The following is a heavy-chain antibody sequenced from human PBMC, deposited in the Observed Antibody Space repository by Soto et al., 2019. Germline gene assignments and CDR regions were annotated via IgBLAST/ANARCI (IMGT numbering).Heavy chain of an antibody. V-gene: IGHV1-58*01. CDR1: GYTFTSYA. Sequence: ASVKVSCKASGYTFTSYAVQWVRQARGQRLEWIGWIVVGSGNTNYAQKFQERVTITRDMSTSTAYMELSSLRSEDTAVYYCAAEGYIQWNPVAFDIWGQGTMVTVSS. CDR3: AAEGYIQWNPVAFDI. J-gene: IGHJ3*02. CDR2: IVVGSGNT. D-gene: IGHD5-12*01.